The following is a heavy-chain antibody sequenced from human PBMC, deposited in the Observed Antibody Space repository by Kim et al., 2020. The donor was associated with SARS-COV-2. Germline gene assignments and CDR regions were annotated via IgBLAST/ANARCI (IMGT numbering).Heavy chain of an antibody. J-gene: IGHJ4*02. CDR3: ARSGVAVTGGGFGY. CDR2: TYYRSKWNY. CDR1: GDSVSSNSAS. V-gene: IGHV6-1*01. Sequence: SQTLSLTCVISGDSVSSNSASWHRIRQSPSRGLEWLGRTYYRSKWNYEFAVSLKSRITINPDTSKNQFSLQLNSVSPEDTAVYYCARSGVAVTGGGFGYWGQGTLVTVSS. D-gene: IGHD6-19*01.